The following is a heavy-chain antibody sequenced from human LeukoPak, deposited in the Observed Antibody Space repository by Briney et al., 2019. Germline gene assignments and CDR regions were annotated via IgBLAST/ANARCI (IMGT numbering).Heavy chain of an antibody. CDR1: GYTFTNNY. CDR3: AREEIYHDGSGYYYAPYFDY. Sequence: ASVKVSCKTSGYTFTNNYIHWARQAPGQGLEWMGTINPSGGATSYAQKFQDRDTMTRDTSTNTVYMELSSLRSDDTAVYYCAREEIYHDGSGYYYAPYFDYWGQGTLVTVSS. CDR2: INPSGGAT. J-gene: IGHJ4*02. D-gene: IGHD3-22*01. V-gene: IGHV1-46*01.